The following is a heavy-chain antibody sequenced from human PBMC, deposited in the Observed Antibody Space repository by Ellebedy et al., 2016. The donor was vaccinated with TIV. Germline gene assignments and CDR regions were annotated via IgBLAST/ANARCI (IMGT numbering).Heavy chain of an antibody. J-gene: IGHJ4*02. CDR2: MNPNSGKT. CDR1: GYTFSIYD. V-gene: IGHV1-8*01. Sequence: AASVKVSCKASGYTFSIYDINWVRQDTGQGLEWMGWMNPNSGKTDYAQKFQGRVTMTANPSIRIAYMELSSLTSEETAVNYCARGPVGAAYWGQGTLVTVSS. CDR3: ARGPVGAAY. D-gene: IGHD1-26*01.